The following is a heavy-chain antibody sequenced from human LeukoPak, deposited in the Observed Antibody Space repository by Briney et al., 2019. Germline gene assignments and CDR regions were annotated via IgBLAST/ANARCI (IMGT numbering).Heavy chain of an antibody. V-gene: IGHV3-7*01. CDR1: GFTFDIYL. CDR3: ARDPVPYVENNWFDP. D-gene: IGHD2-2*01. CDR2: IDNDGGEK. J-gene: IGHJ5*02. Sequence: GGSLRLSCSASGFTFDIYLMTWVRHAPGKGLEWVANIDNDGGEKFYVDSVKGRFTISRDNAHNSLYLHMDSLRADDTAVYYCARDPVPYVENNWFDPWGQGTMVTVSS.